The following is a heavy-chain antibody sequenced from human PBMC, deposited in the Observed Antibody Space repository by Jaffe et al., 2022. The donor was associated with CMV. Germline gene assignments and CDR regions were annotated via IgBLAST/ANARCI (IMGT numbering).Heavy chain of an antibody. CDR2: IYWDDDK. Sequence: QITLKESGPTLVKPTQTLTLTCTFSGFSLSTSGVGVGWIRQPPGKALEWLALIYWDDDKRYSPSLKSRLTITKDTSKNQVVLTMTNMDPVDTATYYCAHSGEVEWDPPRIYYFDYWGQGTLVTVSS. V-gene: IGHV2-5*02. CDR3: AHSGEVEWDPPRIYYFDY. D-gene: IGHD1-26*01. CDR1: GFSLSTSGVG. J-gene: IGHJ4*02.